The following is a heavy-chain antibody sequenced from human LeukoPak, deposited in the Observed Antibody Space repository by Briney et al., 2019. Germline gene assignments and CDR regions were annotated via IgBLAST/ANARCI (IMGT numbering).Heavy chain of an antibody. Sequence: GGSLNLSCAASGVTFSGSAMHWVRQASGKGLEWVGRIRRKANNYATAYAASVKGRFTISRDESKNTAYLQMNSLKTEDTAVYYCTRRSGDDSRGYYGYWGQGTLVTVSS. CDR3: TRRSGDDSRGYYGY. V-gene: IGHV3-73*01. CDR1: GVTFSGSA. CDR2: IRRKANNYAT. D-gene: IGHD3-22*01. J-gene: IGHJ4*02.